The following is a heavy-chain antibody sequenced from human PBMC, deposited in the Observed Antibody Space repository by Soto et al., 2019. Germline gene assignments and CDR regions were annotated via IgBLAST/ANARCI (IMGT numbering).Heavy chain of an antibody. Sequence: QVQLQESGPGLVKPSETLSLTCTVSGGSISPYYWSWIRQPAGKGLEWIGRIYSSGSTKYNPSLKSRVAMSEDTSKNQFSLKLSSVTAADTAVYYCARDHLNWYFDLWGRGTQVTVSS. V-gene: IGHV4-4*07. CDR3: ARDHLNWYFDL. CDR2: IYSSGST. CDR1: GGSISPYY. J-gene: IGHJ2*01.